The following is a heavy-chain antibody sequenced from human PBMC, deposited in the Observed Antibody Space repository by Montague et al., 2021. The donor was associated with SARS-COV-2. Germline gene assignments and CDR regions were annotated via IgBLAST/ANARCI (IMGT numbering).Heavy chain of an antibody. CDR3: ARGGHCSRGVCSSVGLVDF. V-gene: IGHV3-11*05. CDR2: ISTSSFYT. D-gene: IGHD2-8*02. CDR1: GFTISGYY. Sequence: SLRLPCAASGFTISGYYMGWIRQAPGKGLEWVSDISTSSFYTNYADSVKGRFTISRDNAKNSLYLQMNSLSAADTAVYYCARGGHCSRGVCSSVGLVDFWGPGTLVTVSS. J-gene: IGHJ4*02.